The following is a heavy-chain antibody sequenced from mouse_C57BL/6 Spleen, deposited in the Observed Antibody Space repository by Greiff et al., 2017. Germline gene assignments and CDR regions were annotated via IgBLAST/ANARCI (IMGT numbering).Heavy chain of an antibody. CDR2: IDPSDSYT. CDR1: GYTFTSYW. CDR3: ARSSHFDY. D-gene: IGHD1-1*01. Sequence: VQLQQPGAELVMPGASVKLSCKASGYTFTSYWMHWVKQRPGQGLEWIGEIDPSDSYTNYNQKFKGKSTLTVDKSSSTAYMPLSSLTSEDSAVYYCARSSHFDYWGQGTTLTVSS. V-gene: IGHV1-69*01. J-gene: IGHJ2*01.